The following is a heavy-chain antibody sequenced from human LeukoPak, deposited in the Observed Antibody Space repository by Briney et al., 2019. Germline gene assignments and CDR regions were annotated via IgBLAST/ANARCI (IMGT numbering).Heavy chain of an antibody. D-gene: IGHD3-10*01. CDR1: GYSFTSYW. CDR3: AKVAKYYYGSETYYFFEH. J-gene: IGHJ4*02. Sequence: GESLKISCKGSGYSFTSYWMSWVRQAPGKGLEWVANIKQDGTEKYYVDSVKGRFTISRDNAKNSLYLQMNSLRVEDTAVYYCAKVAKYYYGSETYYFFEHWGQGTPVTASS. V-gene: IGHV3-7*01. CDR2: IKQDGTEK.